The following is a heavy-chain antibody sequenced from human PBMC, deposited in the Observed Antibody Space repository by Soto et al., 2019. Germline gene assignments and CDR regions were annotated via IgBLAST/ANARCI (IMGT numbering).Heavy chain of an antibody. CDR1: GFTFSSYA. CDR2: ISYDGSNK. D-gene: IGHD6-13*01. Sequence: GGSLRLSCAASGFTFSSYAMHWVRQAPGKGLEWVAVISYDGSNKYYADSVKGRFTISRDNSKNTLHLQMNSLRAEDTAVYYCARDRIAAAGGLYYYYGMDVWGQGTTVTVSS. J-gene: IGHJ6*02. CDR3: ARDRIAAAGGLYYYYGMDV. V-gene: IGHV3-30-3*01.